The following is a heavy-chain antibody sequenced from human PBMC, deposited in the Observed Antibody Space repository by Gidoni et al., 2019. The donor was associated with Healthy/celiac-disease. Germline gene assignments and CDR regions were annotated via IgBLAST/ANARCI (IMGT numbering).Heavy chain of an antibody. CDR3: ARLLRRSYYGMDV. CDR2: IYYSGST. Sequence: QLQLQESGPGLAKPSETLSLTCTVSGGSISSSSYYWGWIRQPPGKGLEWIGSIYYSGSTYYNPSLKSRVTISVDTSKNQFSLKLSSVTAADTAVYYCARLLRRSYYGMDVWGQGTTVTVSS. CDR1: GGSISSSSYY. V-gene: IGHV4-39*01. J-gene: IGHJ6*02.